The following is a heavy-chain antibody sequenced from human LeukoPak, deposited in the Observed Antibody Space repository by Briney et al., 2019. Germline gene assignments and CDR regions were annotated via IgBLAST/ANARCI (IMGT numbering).Heavy chain of an antibody. J-gene: IGHJ6*02. CDR2: ISSSGSTI. V-gene: IGHV3-11*04. Sequence: GGSLRLSCAASGFTFSDYYMSWIRQAPGKGLEWVSYISSSGSTIYYADSVKGRFTISRDNSKNTLYLQMNSLRAEDTAVYYCARALGGSGYTYYYYGMDVWGQGTTVTVSS. D-gene: IGHD3-22*01. CDR1: GFTFSDYY. CDR3: ARALGGSGYTYYYYGMDV.